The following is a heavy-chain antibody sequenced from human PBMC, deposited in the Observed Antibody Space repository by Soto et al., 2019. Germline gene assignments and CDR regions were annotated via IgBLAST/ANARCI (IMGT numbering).Heavy chain of an antibody. Sequence: SETLSLTCTVSGGSINSYYWSWIRQPPGKGLEWIGYIYYSGSTNYNPSLKSQVTISVDTSKNQFSLKVNSVTAADTAVYYCARRTLVRGFPDRYFDLWGRGTLVTVSS. CDR1: GGSINSYY. J-gene: IGHJ2*01. CDR3: ARRTLVRGFPDRYFDL. D-gene: IGHD3-10*01. CDR2: IYYSGST. V-gene: IGHV4-59*08.